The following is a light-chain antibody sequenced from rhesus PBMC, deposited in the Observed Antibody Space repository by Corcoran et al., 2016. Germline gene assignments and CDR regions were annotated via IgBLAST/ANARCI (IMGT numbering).Light chain of an antibody. CDR1: SNDIGANKY. V-gene: IGLV2-32*02. CDR3: SSFAANYSFV. CDR2: EVT. Sequence: QVALTQPRSVSASPGQSITNSCAGTSNDIGANKYVSWYRQHPDTAPIVLIYEVTKRAFGVSARFSGAKSGNTASLTISGLQAEDEADYDCSSFAANYSFVFGTGTKLTVL. J-gene: IGLJ6*01.